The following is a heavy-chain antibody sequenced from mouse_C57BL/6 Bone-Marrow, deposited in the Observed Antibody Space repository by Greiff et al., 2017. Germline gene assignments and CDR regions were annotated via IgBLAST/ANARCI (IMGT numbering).Heavy chain of an antibody. CDR3: ARPIYYGNSWFAY. Sequence: QVHVKQSGAELVKPGASVKLSCKASGYTFTSYWMHWVKQRPGQGLEWIGMIHPNSGSTNYKEKFKSKATLTVDKSSSTAYMQLSSLTSEDSAVYYCARPIYYGNSWFAYWGQGTLVTVSA. J-gene: IGHJ3*01. V-gene: IGHV1-64*01. CDR2: IHPNSGST. D-gene: IGHD2-1*01. CDR1: GYTFTSYW.